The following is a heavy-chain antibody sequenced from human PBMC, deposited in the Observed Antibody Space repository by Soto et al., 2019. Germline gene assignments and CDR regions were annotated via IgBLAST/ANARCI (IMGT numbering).Heavy chain of an antibody. CDR1: GFTFSNAW. CDR2: IKTETDGGTA. V-gene: IGHV3-15*01. Sequence: PGGSLRLSCAASGFTFSNAWMTWVRQAPGKGLEWVGRIKTETDGGTADYAVPLKGRFSISRDDSRDTLYPQMNSLKTEDTAVYYCATVAFFFDNSGYYSVYWGQGTQVTVSS. CDR3: ATVAFFFDNSGYYSVY. J-gene: IGHJ4*02. D-gene: IGHD3-22*01.